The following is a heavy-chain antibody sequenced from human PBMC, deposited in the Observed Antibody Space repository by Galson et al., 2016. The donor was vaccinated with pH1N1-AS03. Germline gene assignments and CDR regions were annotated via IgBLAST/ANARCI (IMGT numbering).Heavy chain of an antibody. D-gene: IGHD3-3*01. J-gene: IGHJ4*02. CDR2: IYTSGST. Sequence: TLSLTCSVSGDSISSGSYSWSWIRQPAGKGLECIGRIYTSGSTYYNPSLKSRVTISVDTSKNQFSLKLRSLTAADTAMYYWARFTMGAFDYWGQGTLVTVSS. V-gene: IGHV4-61*02. CDR3: ARFTMGAFDY. CDR1: GDSISSGSYS.